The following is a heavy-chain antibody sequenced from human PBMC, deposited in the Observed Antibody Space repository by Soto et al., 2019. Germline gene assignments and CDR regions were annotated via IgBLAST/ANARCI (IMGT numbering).Heavy chain of an antibody. V-gene: IGHV3-23*01. D-gene: IGHD6-13*01. CDR2: ISGSGGST. J-gene: IGHJ4*02. CDR3: AEDVSSSWSYYFDY. CDR1: GFTFSSYA. Sequence: EVQLLESGGGLVQPGGSLRLSCAASGFTFSSYAMSWVRQAPGKGLEWVSAISGSGGSTYYADSVKGRFTISRDNSKNTLDLEMNSLRAEDTAVYYCAEDVSSSWSYYFDYWGQGTLVTVSS.